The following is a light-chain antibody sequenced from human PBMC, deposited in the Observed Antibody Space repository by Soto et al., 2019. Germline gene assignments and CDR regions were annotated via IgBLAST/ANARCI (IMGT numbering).Light chain of an antibody. Sequence: EIVLTQSPGTLSLPPGERATLSCRASQSVSSSYLAWYQQKPGQAPRLLIYGASGRATGIPDRFSGSGSGTDFTLTISRLEPEDFAVYYCQQYGSSPTWTFGQGTKVEIK. CDR2: GAS. J-gene: IGKJ1*01. CDR1: QSVSSSY. CDR3: QQYGSSPTWT. V-gene: IGKV3-20*01.